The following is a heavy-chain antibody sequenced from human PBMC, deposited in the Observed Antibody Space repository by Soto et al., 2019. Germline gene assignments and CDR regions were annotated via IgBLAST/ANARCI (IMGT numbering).Heavy chain of an antibody. D-gene: IGHD3-10*01. J-gene: IGHJ4*02. V-gene: IGHV4-39*01. CDR3: ARQDDASGTY. CDR2: LYYSGGT. Sequence: SETLSLTCTVSGGSISTRNYNWGWIRQPPGKGLEWVASLYYSGGTYYNPSLKSRVTISIDTSMNQFSLMVNSVTAADTAVYYCARQDDASGTYWGQGALVTVSS. CDR1: GGSISTRNYN.